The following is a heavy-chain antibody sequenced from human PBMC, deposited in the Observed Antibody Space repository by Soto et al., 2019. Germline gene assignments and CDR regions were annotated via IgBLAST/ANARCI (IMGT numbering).Heavy chain of an antibody. V-gene: IGHV4-4*02. CDR3: ARRRDGSGSLDY. Sequence: QVQLEESGPRLVKPSGTLSLTCTVSGDSISSSIWWGCFRQPPGKGLEWIAGNYHTGSTSYYPSLKSRVSMSVDKSKNQFSLKVDSVIAEDTAVYYCARRRDGSGSLDYWGQGMLVTVSS. J-gene: IGHJ4*02. D-gene: IGHD3-10*01. CDR1: GDSISSSIW. CDR2: NYHTGST.